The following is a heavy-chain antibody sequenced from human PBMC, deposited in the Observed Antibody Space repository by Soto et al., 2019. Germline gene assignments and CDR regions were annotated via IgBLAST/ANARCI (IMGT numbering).Heavy chain of an antibody. CDR2: INPNSGGT. J-gene: IGHJ5*02. D-gene: IGHD6-6*01. V-gene: IGHV1-2*04. Sequence: ASVKVSCKASGYTFTGYYMHWVRQAPGQGLEWKGWINPNSGGTNYAQKFQGWVTMTRDTSISTAYMELSRLRSDDTTVYYCARSSIAARPSNWFDPWGQGTLVTVSS. CDR1: GYTFTGYY. CDR3: ARSSIAARPSNWFDP.